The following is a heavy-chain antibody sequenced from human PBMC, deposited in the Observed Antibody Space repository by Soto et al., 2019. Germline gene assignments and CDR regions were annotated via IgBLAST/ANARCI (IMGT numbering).Heavy chain of an antibody. Sequence: ASVKVSCKASGYTFTSYYMHWVRQAPGQGLEWMGWISAYNGNTNYAQKLQGRVTMTTDTSTSTAYMELRSLRVDDTAVYYCASAGIAGTTQLGWFDPWGQGTPVTVSS. CDR1: GYTFTSYY. CDR2: ISAYNGNT. J-gene: IGHJ5*02. CDR3: ASAGIAGTTQLGWFDP. V-gene: IGHV1-18*04. D-gene: IGHD1-26*01.